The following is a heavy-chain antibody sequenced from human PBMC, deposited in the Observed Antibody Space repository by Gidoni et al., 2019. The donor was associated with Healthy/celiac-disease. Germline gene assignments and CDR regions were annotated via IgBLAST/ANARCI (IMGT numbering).Heavy chain of an antibody. D-gene: IGHD3-10*01. J-gene: IGHJ4*02. CDR2: IRGRGGST. Sequence: EVQLLESGGGLVQLGGSLRLSCAASGFTFSSYAMRWVRQAPGKGLEWGSAIRGRGGSTYYADSVKGRFTIARDNSKNTPYLQMNSLRAEDTAVYYCAKESRGGGLRSFVYWGQGTLVTVSS. V-gene: IGHV3-23*01. CDR3: AKESRGGGLRSFVY. CDR1: GFTFSSYA.